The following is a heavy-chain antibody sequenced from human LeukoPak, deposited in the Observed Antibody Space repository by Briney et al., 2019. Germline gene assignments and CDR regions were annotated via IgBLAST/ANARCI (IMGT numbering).Heavy chain of an antibody. CDR3: ARDFSGSYDC. CDR2: INANSGGT. Sequence: ASVKVSCKASGYTFTDYYMHWVRQAPGQGLEWMGLINANSGGTNYAQRFQGGVTMTRDTSIRTVYMELSRLGSDDTAVYYCARDFSGSYDCWGQGTLVTVSS. V-gene: IGHV1-2*02. J-gene: IGHJ4*02. CDR1: GYTFTDYY. D-gene: IGHD1-26*01.